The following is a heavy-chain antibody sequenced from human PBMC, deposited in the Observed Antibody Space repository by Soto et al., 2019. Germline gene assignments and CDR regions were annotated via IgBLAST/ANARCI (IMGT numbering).Heavy chain of an antibody. D-gene: IGHD5-12*01. Sequence: PGGSLRLSCAASGFTFDYYTMHWVRQAPGKGLEWVSLISWDGGSTYYADSVKGRFTISRDNSKNSLYLQMNSLRTEDTALYYCXKDAGYSGYDLWGPFDYWGQGTLVTVSS. CDR3: XKDAGYSGYDLWGPFDY. V-gene: IGHV3-43*01. CDR1: GFTFDYYT. J-gene: IGHJ4*02. CDR2: ISWDGGST.